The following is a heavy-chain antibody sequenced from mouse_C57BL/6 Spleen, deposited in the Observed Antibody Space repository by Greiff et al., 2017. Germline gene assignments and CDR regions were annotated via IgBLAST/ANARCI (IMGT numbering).Heavy chain of an antibody. D-gene: IGHD1-1*01. CDR3: AYGSPFAY. V-gene: IGHV1-26*01. CDR2: INPNNGGT. CDR1: GYTFTDYY. Sequence: EVQLQQSGPGLVKPGASVKISCKASGYTFTDYYMNWVKQSPGKSLEWIGDINPNNGGTSYNQKFKGKATLTVDKSSSTAYMELRSLTSEDSAVYYCAYGSPFAYWGQGTLVTVSA. J-gene: IGHJ3*01.